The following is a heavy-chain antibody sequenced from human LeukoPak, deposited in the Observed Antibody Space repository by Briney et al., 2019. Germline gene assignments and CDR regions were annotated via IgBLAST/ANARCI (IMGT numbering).Heavy chain of an antibody. Sequence: GGSLRLSCAASGFTVSSNYMSWVRQAPGKGLEWVSVIYSGGSTYYADSVKGRFTISRDNSKNTLYLQMNSLRAEDTAVYYCASYQYYYGSGSYDLYWGQGTLVTVSS. J-gene: IGHJ4*02. D-gene: IGHD3-10*01. V-gene: IGHV3-66*01. CDR1: GFTVSSNY. CDR3: ASYQYYYGSGSYDLY. CDR2: IYSGGST.